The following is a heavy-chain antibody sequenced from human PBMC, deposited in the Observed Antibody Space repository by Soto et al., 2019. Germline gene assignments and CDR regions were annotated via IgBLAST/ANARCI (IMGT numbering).Heavy chain of an antibody. CDR2: INHSGSA. V-gene: IGHV4-34*01. CDR1: GGSFSDYF. J-gene: IGHJ4*02. CDR3: ARGRLHLGELSFNYLDF. D-gene: IGHD3-16*02. Sequence: SETLSLTCAVYGGSFSDYFWSWIRQPPGKGLEWIGEINHSGSANYIPSLRSRVTISVDTSKNQFSLKLNSVTAADTAVYYCARGRLHLGELSFNYLDFWGKGTLVTVSS.